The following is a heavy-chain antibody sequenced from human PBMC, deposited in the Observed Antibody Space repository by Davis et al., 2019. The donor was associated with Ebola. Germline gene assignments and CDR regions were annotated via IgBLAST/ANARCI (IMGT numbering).Heavy chain of an antibody. CDR2: IKTDGSTT. CDR3: ARDGIVEVIDLDY. CDR1: GFTFSSYW. J-gene: IGHJ4*02. D-gene: IGHD3-16*02. V-gene: IGHV3-74*01. Sequence: GESLKISCAASGFTFSSYWMYWVRQTPGKGLVWVSRIKTDGSTTNYADSVRGRFTISRDNAKNTLYLQMNSLRADDTAVYYCARDGIVEVIDLDYWGQGTLVTVSS.